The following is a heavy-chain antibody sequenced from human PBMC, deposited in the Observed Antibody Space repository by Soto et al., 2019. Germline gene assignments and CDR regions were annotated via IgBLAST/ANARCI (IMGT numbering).Heavy chain of an antibody. J-gene: IGHJ3*02. CDR1: GGSFSGYY. D-gene: IGHD3-3*01. CDR2: INHSGST. CDR3: ARGSRLRFLEWLFRGAFDI. V-gene: IGHV4-34*01. Sequence: SETLSLTCAVYGGSFSGYYWSWIRQPPGKGLEWIGEINHSGSTNYNPSLKSRVTISVDTSKNQFSLKLSSVTAADTAVYYCARGSRLRFLEWLFRGAFDIRGQGTMVTVSS.